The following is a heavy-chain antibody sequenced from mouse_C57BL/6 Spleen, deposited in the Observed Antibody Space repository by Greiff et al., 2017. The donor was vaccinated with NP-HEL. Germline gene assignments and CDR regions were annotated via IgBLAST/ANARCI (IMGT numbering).Heavy chain of an antibody. D-gene: IGHD1-1*01. Sequence: QVQLQQPGAELVKPGASVKLSCKASGYTFTSYWMHWVKQRPGQGLEWIGMIHPNSGSTYYKEKFKSKATLTVDKSSSTAYMQRSSLTSEDPGVDYCARGKDTTVVGGGYWGQGTTLTVSS. V-gene: IGHV1-64*01. J-gene: IGHJ2*01. CDR3: ARGKDTTVVGGGY. CDR2: IHPNSGST. CDR1: GYTFTSYW.